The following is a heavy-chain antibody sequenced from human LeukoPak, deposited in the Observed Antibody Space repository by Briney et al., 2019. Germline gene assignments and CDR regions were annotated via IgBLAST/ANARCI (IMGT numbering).Heavy chain of an antibody. V-gene: IGHV3-30-3*01. CDR2: ISFDGSNK. CDR3: ARDVFRYYDFWSGYYAFDY. J-gene: IGHJ4*02. Sequence: SGRSLRLSCAASGFTFSSYAMHWVRQAPGKGLEWVAVISFDGSNKYYADSVKGRFTISRDNSKNTLYLQMNSLRAEDTAVYYCARDVFRYYDFWSGYYAFDYWGQGTLVTVSS. CDR1: GFTFSSYA. D-gene: IGHD3-3*01.